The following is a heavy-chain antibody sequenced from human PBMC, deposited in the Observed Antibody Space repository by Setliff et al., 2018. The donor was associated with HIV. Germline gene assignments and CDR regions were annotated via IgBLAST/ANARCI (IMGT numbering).Heavy chain of an antibody. CDR1: GYSIGSGYY. J-gene: IGHJ1*01. D-gene: IGHD3-22*01. CDR2: IYHSGST. V-gene: IGHV4-38-2*01. Sequence: TSETLSLTCGVSGYSIGSGYYWGWIRQPPGKGLEWIGSIYHSGSTYYNPSLKSRVTISVDTSKNQFSLKLSSVTAADTAVYYCARQGYYDQEYFQHWGQGTLVTVSS. CDR3: ARQGYYDQEYFQH.